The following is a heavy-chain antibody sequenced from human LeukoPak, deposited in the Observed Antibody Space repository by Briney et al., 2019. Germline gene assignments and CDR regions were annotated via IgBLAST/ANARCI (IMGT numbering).Heavy chain of an antibody. D-gene: IGHD2-2*01. J-gene: IGHJ5*02. V-gene: IGHV1-8*01. CDR2: INPNSGNT. CDR1: GYTFTSYD. Sequence: ASVKVSCKASGYTFTSYDINWVRQATGQGLEWMGWINPNSGNTAYAQKFQGRVTMTRNTSTSTAYMELSSLRSEDTAVYYCXXXHRYCSSTRCYRNWFDPWGQGTLVTVSS. CDR3: XXXHRYCSSTRCYRNWFDP.